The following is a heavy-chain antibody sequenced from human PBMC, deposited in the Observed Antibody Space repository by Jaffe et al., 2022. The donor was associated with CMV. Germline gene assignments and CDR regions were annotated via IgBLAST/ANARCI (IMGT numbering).Heavy chain of an antibody. CDR1: GFTFSSYG. CDR2: IWYDGSNK. V-gene: IGHV3-33*08. CDR3: ARDLLGRWLHPASPFGY. D-gene: IGHD5-12*01. J-gene: IGHJ4*02. Sequence: QVQLVESGGGVVQPGRSLRLSCAASGFTFSSYGMHWVRQAPGKGLEWVAVIWYDGSNKYYADSVKGRFTISRDNSKNTLYLQMNSLRAEDTAVYYCARDLLGRWLHPASPFGYWGQGTLVTVSS.